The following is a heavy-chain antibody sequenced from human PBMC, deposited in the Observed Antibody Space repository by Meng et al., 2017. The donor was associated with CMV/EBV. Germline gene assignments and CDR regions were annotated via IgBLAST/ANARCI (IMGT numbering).Heavy chain of an antibody. CDR3: AFSQVVPAAKYYFDY. CDR1: GGSFSGYY. D-gene: IGHD2-2*01. CDR2: INHSGST. Sequence: SETLSLTCAVYGGSFSGYYWSWIRQPPGKGLEWIGEINHSGSTNYNPSLKSRVTISADTSKNQFSLKLSSVTAADTAVYYCAFSQVVPAAKYYFDYWGQGTLVTVSS. J-gene: IGHJ4*02. V-gene: IGHV4-34*01.